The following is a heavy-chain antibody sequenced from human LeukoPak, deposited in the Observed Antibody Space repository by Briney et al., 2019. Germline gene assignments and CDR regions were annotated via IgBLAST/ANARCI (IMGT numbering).Heavy chain of an antibody. V-gene: IGHV3-21*01. D-gene: IGHD2-2*01. Sequence: GGSLRLSCAASGFTFSSYAMSWVRQAPGKGLEWVSSISSSSSYIYYADSVKGRFTISRDNAKNSLYLQMNSLRAEDTAVYYCARVVGYCSSTSCYGGYYFDYWGQGTLVTVSS. CDR1: GFTFSSYA. CDR3: ARVVGYCSSTSCYGGYYFDY. CDR2: ISSSSSYI. J-gene: IGHJ4*02.